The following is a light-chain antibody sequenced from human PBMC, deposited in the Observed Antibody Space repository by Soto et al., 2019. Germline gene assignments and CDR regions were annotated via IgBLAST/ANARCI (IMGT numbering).Light chain of an antibody. CDR3: CSYTSRSTLV. J-gene: IGLJ1*01. V-gene: IGLV2-11*01. Sequence: QSALTQPRSVSGSPGQSVTISCTGTSGDVGAYNYISWYQQHPGKAPKFLIYDVNKRPSGVPDRFFGSKSGNTASLTISGLQPEDEADYYCCSYTSRSTLVFGTGTKLTVL. CDR1: SGDVGAYNY. CDR2: DVN.